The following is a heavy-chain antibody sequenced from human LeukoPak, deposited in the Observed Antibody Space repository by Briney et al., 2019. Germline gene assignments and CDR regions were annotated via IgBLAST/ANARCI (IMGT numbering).Heavy chain of an antibody. J-gene: IGHJ3*02. CDR1: GYTFTSYG. V-gene: IGHV1-18*01. Sequence: ASVRVSCKASGYTFTSYGISWVRQAPGQGLEWMGWISAYNGNTNYAQKLQGRVTMTTDTSTSTAYMELRSLRSDDTAVYYCARVLSSLAGFAFDIWGQGTTVTVSS. CDR3: ARVLSSLAGFAFDI. D-gene: IGHD3-16*01. CDR2: ISAYNGNT.